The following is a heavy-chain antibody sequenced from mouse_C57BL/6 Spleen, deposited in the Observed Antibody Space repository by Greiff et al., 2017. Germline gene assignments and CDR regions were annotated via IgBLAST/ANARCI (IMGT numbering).Heavy chain of an antibody. CDR1: GYTFTSYW. J-gene: IGHJ2*01. CDR3: ASGEGYSNYDYFDY. D-gene: IGHD2-5*01. V-gene: IGHV1-64*01. CDR2: IHPNSGST. Sequence: LQQPGAELVKPGASVKLSCKASGYTFTSYWMHWVKQRPGQGLEWIGMIHPNSGSTNYNEKFKSKATLTVDKSSSTAYMQLSSLTSEDSAVYYCASGEGYSNYDYFDYWGQGTTLTVSS.